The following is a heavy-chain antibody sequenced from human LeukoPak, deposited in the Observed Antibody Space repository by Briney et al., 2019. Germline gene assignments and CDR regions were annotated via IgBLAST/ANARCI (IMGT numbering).Heavy chain of an antibody. CDR2: ISYDGSNK. CDR3: ARVGDNDAFDI. J-gene: IGHJ3*02. Sequence: GGSLRLSCAASGFTFSSYGMHWVRQAPGKGLEWVAVISYDGSNKYYADSVKGRFTISRDNSKNTLYLQMNSLRAEDTAVFYCARVGDNDAFDIWGQGTVVTVSS. CDR1: GFTFSSYG. V-gene: IGHV3-30*03. D-gene: IGHD4-17*01.